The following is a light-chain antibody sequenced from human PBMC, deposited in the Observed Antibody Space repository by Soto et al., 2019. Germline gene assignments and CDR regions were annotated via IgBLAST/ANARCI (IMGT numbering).Light chain of an antibody. Sequence: EIVLTQSPGTLSLSPGERATLSCRASQSVTSNYLAWYQQNPGQAPRLLIFGASIRDTGIPARFSGSGSGTEFTLTISSLQSEDFAVYYCQQYNNWPVTFGQGTKVDIK. CDR2: GAS. J-gene: IGKJ1*01. CDR1: QSVTSN. CDR3: QQYNNWPVT. V-gene: IGKV3D-15*01.